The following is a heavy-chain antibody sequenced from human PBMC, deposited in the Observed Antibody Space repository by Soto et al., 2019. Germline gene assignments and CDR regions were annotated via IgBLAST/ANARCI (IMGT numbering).Heavy chain of an antibody. V-gene: IGHV3-30*18. Sequence: QVQMVESGGGVVQPGRSLRLSCAASGFTFSNYGMHWVRQAPGKGLEWVALISYDTGYEYYADSVRGRFTISRDDSKKMLYLQMNSLRAEGTAVYYCAKDHCTGGGCNRFRPNYWGQGTLVTVSS. CDR1: GFTFSNYG. CDR2: ISYDTGYE. J-gene: IGHJ4*02. D-gene: IGHD2-8*02. CDR3: AKDHCTGGGCNRFRPNY.